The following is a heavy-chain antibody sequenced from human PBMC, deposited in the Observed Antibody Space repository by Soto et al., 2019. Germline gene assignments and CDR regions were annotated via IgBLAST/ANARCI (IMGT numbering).Heavy chain of an antibody. V-gene: IGHV3-11*05. CDR2: ISSSGTSA. CDR1: GFTFSAVY. Sequence: QVQLEESGGGLVKPGGSLRLSCAASGFTFSAVYMSWIRQAPNKGLEYISYISSSGTSANYADSVKGRSTISSDNAKNSLYLQMNSLRAEDTAVYYCARDRGAVTGQYFDYWGQGALVTVSS. D-gene: IGHD6-19*01. CDR3: ARDRGAVTGQYFDY. J-gene: IGHJ4*02.